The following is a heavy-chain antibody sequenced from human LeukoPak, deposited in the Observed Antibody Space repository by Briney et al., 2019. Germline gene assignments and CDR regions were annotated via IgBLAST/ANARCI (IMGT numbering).Heavy chain of an antibody. J-gene: IGHJ5*02. CDR2: INPNSGGT. Sequence: GASVKVSCKASGYTFTDYYMHWVRQAPGQGLEWMGWINPNSGGTNYAQKFQGRVTMTRDTSISTAYMELSRLRSDDTAVYYCARAADYGDYRSLNWFDPWGQGTLVTVSS. V-gene: IGHV1-2*02. CDR1: GYTFTDYY. D-gene: IGHD4-17*01. CDR3: ARAADYGDYRSLNWFDP.